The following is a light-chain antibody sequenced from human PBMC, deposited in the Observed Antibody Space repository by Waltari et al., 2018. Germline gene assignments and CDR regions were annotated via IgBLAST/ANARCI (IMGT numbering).Light chain of an antibody. CDR2: KAS. V-gene: IGKV1-5*03. J-gene: IGKJ1*01. Sequence: DIQMTQSPSTLSASVGDRVTTTCRASQSINRWLAWYQQKPGRAPSLLIYKASTLEAGGPSRFSGSGSGTEFTLTISSLQPDDFAVYYCQQYSRPPWTFGQGTKVEVK. CDR1: QSINRW. CDR3: QQYSRPPWT.